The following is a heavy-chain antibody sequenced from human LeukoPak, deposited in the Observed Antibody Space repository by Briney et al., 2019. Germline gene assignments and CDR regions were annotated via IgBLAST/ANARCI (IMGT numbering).Heavy chain of an antibody. J-gene: IGHJ3*02. CDR1: GFTFSSYA. V-gene: IGHV3-23*01. CDR3: VREYCSGGSCSDAFDI. Sequence: PGGSLRLSCRASSGFTFSSYAMGWVRQTPGKGLEWVSGISGSGGSTYYADSVKGRFTISRDNAKNSLYLQMNSLRAEDTALYYCVREYCSGGSCSDAFDIWGQGTMVTVSS. D-gene: IGHD2-15*01. CDR2: ISGSGGST.